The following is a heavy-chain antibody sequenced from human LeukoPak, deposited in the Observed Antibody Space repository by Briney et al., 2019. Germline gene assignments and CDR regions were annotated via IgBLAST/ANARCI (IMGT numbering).Heavy chain of an antibody. J-gene: IGHJ4*02. D-gene: IGHD6-19*01. CDR2: IYYSGST. CDR1: GGSISPYY. V-gene: IGHV4-59*01. Sequence: SETLSLTCTVSGGSISPYYWSWIRQPPGKGLEWIGYIYYSGSTNYNPSLMSRVTISVDTSKNQFSLKLSSVTAADTAVYYCARRSSGWYYFDYWGQGTLVTVSS. CDR3: ARRSSGWYYFDY.